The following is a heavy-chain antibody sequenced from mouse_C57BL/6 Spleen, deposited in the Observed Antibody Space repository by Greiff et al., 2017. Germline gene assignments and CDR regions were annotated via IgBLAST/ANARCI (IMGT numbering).Heavy chain of an antibody. CDR1: GYTFTSYW. Sequence: QVQLQQPGTELVKPGASGYTFTSYWMHWVKQRPGQGLEWIGNINPSNGGTNYNEKFKSKATLTVDKSSSTAYMQLSSLTSEDSAVYYCARSGYYGNYEAWFAYWGQGTLVTVSA. CDR2: INPSNGGT. J-gene: IGHJ3*01. CDR3: ARSGYYGNYEAWFAY. D-gene: IGHD2-1*01. V-gene: IGHV1-53*01.